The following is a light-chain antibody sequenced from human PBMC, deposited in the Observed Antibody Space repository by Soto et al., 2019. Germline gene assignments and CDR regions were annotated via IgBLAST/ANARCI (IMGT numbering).Light chain of an antibody. J-gene: IGLJ2*01. CDR1: SSNIGAGYD. V-gene: IGLV1-40*01. CDR3: QSYDSSLSGSNVV. CDR2: GNS. Sequence: QAVVTQPPSVSGAPGQRVTISCTGSSSNIGAGYDVHWYQQRPGTAPKLLIYGNSNRPSGVPDRFSGSKSGTSASLAITGLLAEDEADYYCQSYDSSLSGSNVVFGGGTKLTVL.